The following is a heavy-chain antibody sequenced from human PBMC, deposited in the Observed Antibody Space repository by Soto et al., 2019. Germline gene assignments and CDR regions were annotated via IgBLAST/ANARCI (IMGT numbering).Heavy chain of an antibody. CDR3: AAPHRGYYYYYGMDV. V-gene: IGHV1-58*01. J-gene: IGHJ6*02. CDR2: IVVGSGNT. CDR1: GFTFTSSA. Sequence: SVKVSCKASGFTFTSSAVQWVRQARGQRLEWIGWIVVGSGNTNYAQKFQERVTITRDMSTSTAYMELSSLRSEDTAVYYCAAPHRGYYYYYGMDVWGQGTTVTVSS.